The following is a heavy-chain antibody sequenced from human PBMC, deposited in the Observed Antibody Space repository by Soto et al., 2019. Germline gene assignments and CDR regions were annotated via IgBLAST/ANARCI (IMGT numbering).Heavy chain of an antibody. D-gene: IGHD1-26*01. Sequence: QVQLVESGGGVVQPGRSLRLSCAASGFTFSSYAMHWVRQAPGKGLEWVAVISYDGGNKYYADSVKGRFTISRDNSKNTLYLQMNSLRAEDTAVYYCARDMGATWGQGTLVTVSS. CDR2: ISYDGGNK. CDR3: ARDMGAT. J-gene: IGHJ4*02. CDR1: GFTFSSYA. V-gene: IGHV3-30-3*01.